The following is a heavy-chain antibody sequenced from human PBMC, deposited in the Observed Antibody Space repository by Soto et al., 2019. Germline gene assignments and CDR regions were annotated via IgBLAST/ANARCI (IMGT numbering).Heavy chain of an antibody. Sequence: QVQLVQSGAEVKKPGASVKVSCKASGYTFTSYGISWVRQAPGQGLEWMGWISAYNGNTNYAQKLQGRVTMTTDTSTSTAYMELRSLRSDDTAVYYCARDEEAVVTTGYYYYGMDVWGQGTTVTVSS. CDR3: ARDEEAVVTTGYYYYGMDV. J-gene: IGHJ6*02. CDR1: GYTFTSYG. D-gene: IGHD2-21*02. CDR2: ISAYNGNT. V-gene: IGHV1-18*01.